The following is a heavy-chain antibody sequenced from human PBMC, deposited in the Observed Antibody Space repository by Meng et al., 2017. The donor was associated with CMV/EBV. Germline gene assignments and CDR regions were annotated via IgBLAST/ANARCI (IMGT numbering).Heavy chain of an antibody. CDR2: MNPRSGNT. V-gene: IGHV1-2*02. D-gene: IGHD3-16*01. Sequence: ASVKVSCKASGYTFTGYYIHWVRQAPGQGLDWMGWMNPRSGNTHYAQKFQGRVTMTRDTSISTAYMEVRNLRSDDTAVYYCAADILRITAGDYWGQGTLVTVSS. CDR1: GYTFTGYY. J-gene: IGHJ4*02. CDR3: AADILRITAGDY.